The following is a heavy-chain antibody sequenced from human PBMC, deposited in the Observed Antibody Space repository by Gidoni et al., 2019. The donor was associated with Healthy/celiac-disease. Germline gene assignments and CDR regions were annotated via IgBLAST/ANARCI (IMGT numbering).Heavy chain of an antibody. Sequence: EVQLVESGGGLVQPGRSLRLSCAASGFTFDAYAMHWVRQAPGKGLEWVSGISWNSGSIGYADSVKGRYTISRDNAKNSLYLQMNSLRAEDTALYYCAKDPTYYYDSSGPYYFDYWGQGTLVTVSS. CDR3: AKDPTYYYDSSGPYYFDY. J-gene: IGHJ4*02. D-gene: IGHD3-22*01. CDR2: ISWNSGSI. V-gene: IGHV3-9*01. CDR1: GFTFDAYA.